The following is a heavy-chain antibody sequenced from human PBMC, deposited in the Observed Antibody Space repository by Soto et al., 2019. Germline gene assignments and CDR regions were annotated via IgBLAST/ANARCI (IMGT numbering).Heavy chain of an antibody. V-gene: IGHV4-59*01. CDR2: IYYSGST. CDR1: GGSISSYY. CDR3: AREADRYYYDSSGYDY. Sequence: SETLSLTCTVSGGSISSYYWSWIRQPPGKGLEWIGYIYYSGSTNYNPSLKSRVTISVDTSKNQFSLKLSSVTAADTAVYYCAREADRYYYDSSGYDYWGQGTLVTVSS. J-gene: IGHJ4*02. D-gene: IGHD3-22*01.